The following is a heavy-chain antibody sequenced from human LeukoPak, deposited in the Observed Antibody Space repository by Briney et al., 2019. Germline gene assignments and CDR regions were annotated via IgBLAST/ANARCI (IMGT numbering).Heavy chain of an antibody. CDR2: IYYSGRT. CDR1: GGSLNISSYY. D-gene: IGHD2-2*01. V-gene: IGHV4-39*01. J-gene: IGHJ4*02. Sequence: SETLSLTCTVSGGSLNISSYYWGWIRQPPGKGLEWIGSIYYSGRTYYNPSLKIRVTIFVDTSKNQFSLKLNSVTAADTAVYYCARYQATAMVSDYWGQGTLVTVSS. CDR3: ARYQATAMVSDY.